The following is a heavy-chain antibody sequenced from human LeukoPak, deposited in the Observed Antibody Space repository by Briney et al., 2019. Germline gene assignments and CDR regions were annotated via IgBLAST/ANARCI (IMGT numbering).Heavy chain of an antibody. CDR3: ARGRRVATRSFFY. CDR1: GYTFTGYY. CDR2: INPNSGGT. V-gene: IGHV1-2*02. Sequence: GASVKVSCKASGYTFTGYYMHWVRQAPGQGLEWMGWINPNSGGTNYAQKFQGRVTMTRDTSISTAYMELSSLRSEDTAVYYCARGRRVATRSFFYWGQGTLVAVSS. D-gene: IGHD5-12*01. J-gene: IGHJ4*02.